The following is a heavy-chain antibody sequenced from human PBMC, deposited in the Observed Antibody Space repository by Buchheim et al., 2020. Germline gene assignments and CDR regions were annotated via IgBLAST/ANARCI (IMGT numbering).Heavy chain of an antibody. V-gene: IGHV1-46*03. CDR2: VNPSAGST. J-gene: IGHJ6*02. CDR1: GYSFTNYY. Sequence: QVQLVQSGAEVKKPGASVKVSCKASGYSFTNYYVHWVRQAPGQGLEWMGVVNPSAGSTDYAQKCQGRVTVTRDTSARRVYMELSSLKSEDTAVYYCGSGVAVAGIFYYYAMDVWGQGT. CDR3: GSGVAVAGIFYYYAMDV. D-gene: IGHD6-19*01.